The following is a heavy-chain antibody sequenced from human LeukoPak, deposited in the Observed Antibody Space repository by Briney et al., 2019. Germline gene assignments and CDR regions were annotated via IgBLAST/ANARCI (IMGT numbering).Heavy chain of an antibody. CDR2: VRVKGYGATT. J-gene: IGHJ4*02. V-gene: IGHV3-49*04. CDR1: GFTFGDYA. D-gene: IGHD4-17*01. CDR3: TRVGYGVGSFDY. Sequence: GRSLRLSCTASGFTFGDYAMSWVRQAPGKGLEWVGFVRVKGYGATTEYAVSVKGRFTISRNDSKSIAYLQMNSLKTDDTGVYYCTRVGYGVGSFDYWGQGTLVTVSS.